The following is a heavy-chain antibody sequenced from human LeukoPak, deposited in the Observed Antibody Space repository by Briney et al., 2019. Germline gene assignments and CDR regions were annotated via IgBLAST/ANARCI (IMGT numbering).Heavy chain of an antibody. Sequence: GGSLRLSCAASGFRFDDYAMHWVRQAPGKGLEWVSGSWNSGTLAYADSVKGRFTISRDNAKNSLYLQMNSLRAEDTAVYYCAELGITMIGGVWGKGTTVTISS. V-gene: IGHV3-9*01. J-gene: IGHJ6*04. D-gene: IGHD3-10*02. CDR3: AELGITMIGGV. CDR2: SWNSGTL. CDR1: GFRFDDYA.